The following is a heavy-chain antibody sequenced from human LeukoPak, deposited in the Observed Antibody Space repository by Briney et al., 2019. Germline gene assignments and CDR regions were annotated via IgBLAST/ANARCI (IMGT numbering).Heavy chain of an antibody. J-gene: IGHJ6*02. V-gene: IGHV3-48*04. CDR2: ISSSSSTI. CDR1: GFTFSSYS. D-gene: IGHD4-17*01. Sequence: QPGGSLRLSCAASGFTFSSYSMNWVRQAPGKGLEWVSYISSSSSTIYYADSVKGRFTISRDNAKNSLYLRMNSLRAEDTAVYYCATTVTTFYYYGMDVWGQGTTVTVSS. CDR3: ATTVTTFYYYGMDV.